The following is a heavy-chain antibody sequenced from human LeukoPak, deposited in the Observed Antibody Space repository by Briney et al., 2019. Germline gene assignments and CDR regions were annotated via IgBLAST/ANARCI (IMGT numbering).Heavy chain of an antibody. CDR2: ISATDDHT. D-gene: IGHD2-2*01. CDR1: GFTFSTYA. V-gene: IGHV3-23*01. J-gene: IGHJ3*02. CDR3: AIEYQLLESFNIDDAFDI. Sequence: SGGSLRLSCAASGFTFSTYAMSWVRQAPGKGLDWVSGISATDDHTYYGDSVEGRFTISRDNSKNTLYLQMNSLRAEDTAVYYCAIEYQLLESFNIDDAFDIWGQGTMVTVSS.